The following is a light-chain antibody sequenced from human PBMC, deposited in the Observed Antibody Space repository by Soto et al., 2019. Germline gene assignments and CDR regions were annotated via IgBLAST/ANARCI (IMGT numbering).Light chain of an antibody. V-gene: IGKV1-39*01. CDR2: AAS. CDR1: QTTNTY. CDR3: QQSYSTPFT. Sequence: DIQMTQSPSSLSASVGDRVTITCRASQTTNTYLNWYQQKPGKAPELLIYAASSLQNGVPPRFRGSGSGTDFTLSISSLQPEDFATYYCQQSYSTPFTFGPGTKVNIK. J-gene: IGKJ3*01.